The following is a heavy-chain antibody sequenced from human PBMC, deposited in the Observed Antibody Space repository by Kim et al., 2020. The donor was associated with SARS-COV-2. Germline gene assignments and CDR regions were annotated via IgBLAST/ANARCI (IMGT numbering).Heavy chain of an antibody. CDR1: GGTFSSYA. CDR2: IIPILGIA. J-gene: IGHJ4*02. CDR3: AREEGMVRDVVEKDDY. V-gene: IGHV1-69*04. Sequence: SVKVSCKASGGTFSSYAISWVRQAPGQGLEWMGRIIPILGIANYAQKFQGRVTITADKSTSTAYMELSSLRSEDTAVYYCAREEGMVRDVVEKDDYWGQGTLVTVSS. D-gene: IGHD3-10*01.